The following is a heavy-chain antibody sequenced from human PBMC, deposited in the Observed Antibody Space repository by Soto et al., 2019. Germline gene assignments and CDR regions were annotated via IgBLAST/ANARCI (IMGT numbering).Heavy chain of an antibody. Sequence: EVQVVESGGGLVKPGGSLRLSCAASGFSFSSYSLNWFRQAPGKGLEWVSSISGTSTDIYYTDLVKGRFTISRDNVKNSLYLQLNSLRAEDTAVYYCAREADPAKAFDIWGQGTMVIVSS. CDR2: ISGTSTDI. J-gene: IGHJ3*02. CDR1: GFSFSSYS. CDR3: AREADPAKAFDI. V-gene: IGHV3-21*01.